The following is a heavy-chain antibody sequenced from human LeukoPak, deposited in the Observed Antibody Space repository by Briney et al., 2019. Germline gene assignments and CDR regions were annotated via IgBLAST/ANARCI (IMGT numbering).Heavy chain of an antibody. CDR1: GYTFTGYY. D-gene: IGHD6-6*01. J-gene: IGHJ5*02. V-gene: IGHV1-2*02. Sequence: ASVKVSCKASGYTFTGYYLHWVRQAPGQGLEWMGWINPNSGGTNYAQNFQGRVTMTRETSISTAYMELSRLRSDDTAVYCCARWKQGGSSASWFDPWGQGTLVTVSS. CDR2: INPNSGGT. CDR3: ARWKQGGSSASWFDP.